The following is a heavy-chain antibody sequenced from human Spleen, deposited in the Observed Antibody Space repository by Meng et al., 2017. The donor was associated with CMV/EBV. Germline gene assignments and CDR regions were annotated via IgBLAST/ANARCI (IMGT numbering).Heavy chain of an antibody. CDR3: ASFTSSGQYYFDY. V-gene: IGHV1-2*02. CDR1: GYTFTAYH. Sequence: ASVKVSCKASGYTFTAYHLHWVRQAPGQGLEWMAWINPNNGDTNSAQKFQGRVTMTRDTSISTAYMELSRLRSDDTAVYYCASFTSSGQYYFDYWGQGTLVTVSS. D-gene: IGHD6-19*01. J-gene: IGHJ4*02. CDR2: INPNNGDT.